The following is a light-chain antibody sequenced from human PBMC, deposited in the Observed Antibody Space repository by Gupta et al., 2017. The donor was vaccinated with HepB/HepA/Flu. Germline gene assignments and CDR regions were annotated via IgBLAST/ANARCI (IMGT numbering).Light chain of an antibody. CDR1: SSDVGAYNY. Sequence: QSALTQPASVSGSPGQSISISCTGSSSDVGAYNYVSWYQPHPGKAPKLMIYDVNNRPSGVSNRFSGSKSGNTASLTIAWLQAEDETDYYCTSYTTSSTYVFGTGTKVTVL. V-gene: IGLV2-14*03. CDR3: TSYTTSSTYV. CDR2: DVN. J-gene: IGLJ1*01.